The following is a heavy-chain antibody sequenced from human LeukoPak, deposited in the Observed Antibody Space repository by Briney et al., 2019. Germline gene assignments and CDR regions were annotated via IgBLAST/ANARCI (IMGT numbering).Heavy chain of an antibody. CDR2: ISYDGSNK. J-gene: IGHJ4*02. D-gene: IGHD2-2*01. Sequence: GGSLRLSCAASGFTFSSYGMHWVRQAPGKGLEWVAVISYDGSNKYYADSVKGRFTISRDNSKNTLYLQMNSLRAEDTAVYYCAKEKYYQGPLNFDCWGQGTLVTVSS. CDR3: AKEKYYQGPLNFDC. V-gene: IGHV3-30*18. CDR1: GFTFSSYG.